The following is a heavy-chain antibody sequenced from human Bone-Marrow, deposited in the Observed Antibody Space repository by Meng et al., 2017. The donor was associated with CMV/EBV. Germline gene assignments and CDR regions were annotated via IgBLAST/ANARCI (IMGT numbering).Heavy chain of an antibody. Sequence: LSLTCAASGFTFDDYAMHWVRQAPGKGLEWVSGISWNSGSIGYADSVKGRFTISRDNAKNSLYLQMNSLGVEDTAVYYCARTILRFWSGYYIICGFDPWGQGTLVTVSS. CDR1: GFTFDDYA. V-gene: IGHV3-9*01. CDR3: ARTILRFWSGYYIICGFDP. CDR2: ISWNSGSI. J-gene: IGHJ5*02. D-gene: IGHD3-3*01.